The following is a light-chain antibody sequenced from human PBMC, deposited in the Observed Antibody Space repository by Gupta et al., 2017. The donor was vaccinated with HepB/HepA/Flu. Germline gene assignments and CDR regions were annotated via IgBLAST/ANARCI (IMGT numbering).Light chain of an antibody. CDR2: AAS. J-gene: IGKJ1*01. V-gene: IGKV1-39*01. Sequence: PLPPSPSSLSASVGDTVTITCRSSQTNNTDVNWYQQKPGKAPKPLSDAASTLQGGVPSRFSGRGSGTDFTFTISSLQTEDVATYECPKDYSIPWTCGQGTKVEIK. CDR3: PKDYSIPWT. CDR1: QTNNTD.